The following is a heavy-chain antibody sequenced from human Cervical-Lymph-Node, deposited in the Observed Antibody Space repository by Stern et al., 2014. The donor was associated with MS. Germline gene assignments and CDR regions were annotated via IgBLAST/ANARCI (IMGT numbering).Heavy chain of an antibody. J-gene: IGHJ4*02. CDR2: ISYDGRNK. D-gene: IGHD6-19*01. V-gene: IGHV3-30-3*02. CDR3: AKPAVSRYFDY. Sequence: VQLLESGGGVVQPGRSLRLSCAASGFTFGSHTMHWVRQAPGKGLDWVAVISYDGRNKHYADSGQSRLTISRDNSNNTLYLQMNSLRAEDTAVYYCAKPAVSRYFDYWGQGTQVTVSS. CDR1: GFTFGSHT.